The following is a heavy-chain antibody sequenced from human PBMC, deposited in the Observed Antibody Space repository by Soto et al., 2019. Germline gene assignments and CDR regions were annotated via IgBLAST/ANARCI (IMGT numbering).Heavy chain of an antibody. CDR1: GFTFSRYY. V-gene: IGHV3-21*04. Sequence: GGSLRLSCAASGFTFSRYYMNWVRQAPGKGLEWVSSISTTSTYTHYADSVKGRFTTSGDSSKTSVYLQMNSLRPDDTAVYFCATWHQREHAYDIWGQGTAVTVSS. J-gene: IGHJ3*02. CDR2: ISTTSTYT. D-gene: IGHD1-1*01. CDR3: ATWHQREHAYDI.